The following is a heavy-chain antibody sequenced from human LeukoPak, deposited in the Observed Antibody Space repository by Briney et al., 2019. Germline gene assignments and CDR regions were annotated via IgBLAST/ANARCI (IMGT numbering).Heavy chain of an antibody. CDR2: MNPNSGNT. D-gene: IGHD2-15*01. Sequence: ASVKVSCKASGYTFTSYDINWVRQATGQGLEWMGWMNPNSGNTGYAQKFQGRVTMTRNTSISTAYMELSSLRSEDTAVYYCARVSRYCSGGSCYGYCYYYGMDVWGQGTTVTVSS. V-gene: IGHV1-8*01. CDR1: GYTFTSYD. CDR3: ARVSRYCSGGSCYGYCYYYGMDV. J-gene: IGHJ6*02.